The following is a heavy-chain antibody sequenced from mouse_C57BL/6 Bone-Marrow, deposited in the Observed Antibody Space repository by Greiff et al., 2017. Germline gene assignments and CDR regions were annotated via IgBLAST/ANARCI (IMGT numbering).Heavy chain of an antibody. V-gene: IGHV1-82*01. CDR3: ARSDDYDVGFAY. CDR2: IYPGDGDT. D-gene: IGHD2-4*01. J-gene: IGHJ3*01. CDR1: GYAFSSSW. Sequence: VQLQQSGPELVKPGASVKISCKASGYAFSSSWMNWVKQRPGKGLEWIGRIYPGDGDTNYNGKFKGKATMTADKSSSTADMQLSSLTSEDSAVYFCARSDDYDVGFAYWGQGTLVTVSA.